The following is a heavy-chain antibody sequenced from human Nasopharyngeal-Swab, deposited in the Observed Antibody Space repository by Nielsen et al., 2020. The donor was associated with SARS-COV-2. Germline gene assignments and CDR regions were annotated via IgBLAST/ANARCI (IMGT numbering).Heavy chain of an antibody. D-gene: IGHD3-10*01. CDR1: GFTFSSYG. CDR3: AKDYYGSGSYLGWLSGPEYYFDY. J-gene: IGHJ4*02. Sequence: GGSLRLSCAASGFTFSSYGMHWVRQAPGKGLAWEAVISYDGSNKYYADSVKGRFTISRDNSKNTLYLQMNSLRAEDTAVYYCAKDYYGSGSYLGWLSGPEYYFDYWGQGTLVTVSS. V-gene: IGHV3-30*18. CDR2: ISYDGSNK.